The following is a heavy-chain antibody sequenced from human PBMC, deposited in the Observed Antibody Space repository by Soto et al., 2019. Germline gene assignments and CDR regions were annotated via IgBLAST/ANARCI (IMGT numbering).Heavy chain of an antibody. CDR1: GCTLTELS. J-gene: IGHJ4*02. Sequence: GXSGQVSCEFSGCTLTELSMHWVRQAPGKGLEWMGGFDPEDGETIYAQKFQGRVTMTEDTSTDTAYMEPSSLRSEDTAVYYFATDAYYYDSSGYSFFDYWGQGTLVTVSS. D-gene: IGHD3-22*01. CDR2: FDPEDGET. V-gene: IGHV1-24*01. CDR3: ATDAYYYDSSGYSFFDY.